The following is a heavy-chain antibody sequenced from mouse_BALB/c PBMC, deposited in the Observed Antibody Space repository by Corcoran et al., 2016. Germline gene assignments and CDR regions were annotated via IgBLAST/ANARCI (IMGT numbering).Heavy chain of an antibody. D-gene: IGHD2-1*01. CDR2: ISCYNGAT. Sequence: LVKTGASVKISCKASGYSFTGYYMHWVKQRHGKSLEWIGYISCYNGATSYNQKFKGKATFTVDTSSSTAYMQFNSLTSEDSAVYYCAREGTTMVTTSWFAYWGQGTLVTVSA. V-gene: IGHV1S34*01. CDR1: GYSFTGYY. CDR3: AREGTTMVTTSWFAY. J-gene: IGHJ3*01.